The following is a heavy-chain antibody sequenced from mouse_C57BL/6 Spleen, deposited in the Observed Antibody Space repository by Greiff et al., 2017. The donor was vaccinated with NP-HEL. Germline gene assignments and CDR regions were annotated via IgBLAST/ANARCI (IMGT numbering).Heavy chain of an antibody. CDR2: IYPGSGNT. V-gene: IGHV1-66*01. D-gene: IGHD1-1*01. Sequence: VQLQQSGPELVKPGASVKISCKASGYSFTSYYIHWVKQRPGQGLEWIGWIYPGSGNTKYNEKFKGKATLTADTSSSTAYMQLSSLTSEDSAVYDGASGGATVVATNFDVWGTGTTVTVSS. CDR3: ASGGATVVATNFDV. J-gene: IGHJ1*03. CDR1: GYSFTSYY.